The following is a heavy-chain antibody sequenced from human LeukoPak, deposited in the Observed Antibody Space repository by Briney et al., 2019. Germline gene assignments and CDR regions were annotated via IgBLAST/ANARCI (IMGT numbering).Heavy chain of an antibody. V-gene: IGHV1-3*01. Sequence: ASVKVSCKASGYTFTSYAMHWVRQAPGQRLEWMGWINAGNGNTKYSQKFQGRVTITRDTSASTAYMELSSLRSEDTAVYYCARDRWELLRLGAFDIWGRGTMVTVSS. CDR1: GYTFTSYA. J-gene: IGHJ3*02. CDR2: INAGNGNT. CDR3: ARDRWELLRLGAFDI. D-gene: IGHD1-26*01.